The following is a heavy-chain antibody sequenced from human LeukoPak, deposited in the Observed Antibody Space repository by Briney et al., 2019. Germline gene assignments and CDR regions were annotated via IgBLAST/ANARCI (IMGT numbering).Heavy chain of an antibody. J-gene: IGHJ4*02. V-gene: IGHV3-30*16. CDR1: GFTFNNYG. CDR2: VSLDGTKK. D-gene: IGHD5-12*01. Sequence: PGGSLRLSCTTSGFTFNNYGLHWVRQAPGKGPEWVAVVSLDGTKKFYADSVRGRFALSRDNSKNTLYLQMNSLRAEDTAVYYCADLASDYWGQGTLVTVSS. CDR3: ADLASDY.